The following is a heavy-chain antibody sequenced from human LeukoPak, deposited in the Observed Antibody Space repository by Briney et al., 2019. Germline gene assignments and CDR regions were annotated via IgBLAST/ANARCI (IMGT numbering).Heavy chain of an antibody. V-gene: IGHV4-34*01. CDR1: GGSFSGYY. J-gene: IGHJ4*02. CDR3: VRDPGEDINYGDYPIIPY. D-gene: IGHD4-17*01. Sequence: SETLSLTCAVYGGSFSGYYWSWIRQPPGKGLEWIGEINHSGSTNYSPSLRSRVTMSVDTSNNQFSLKLSSVTAADTAVYYCVRDPGEDINYGDYPIIPYWGQGTLVTVSS. CDR2: INHSGST.